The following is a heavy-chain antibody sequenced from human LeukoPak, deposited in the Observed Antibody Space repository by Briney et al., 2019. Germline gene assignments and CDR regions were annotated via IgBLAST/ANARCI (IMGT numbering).Heavy chain of an antibody. Sequence: ASVKVSFKSSGYTFANFGITWVRQAPGQGLEWMGWISVYNGNTNYAQNLHGRVTLTTDTSTSTAYMELRSLRYDDTALYYCASTCRSSSCYMVQWGQGTLVTVPS. CDR1: GYTFANFG. V-gene: IGHV1-18*01. D-gene: IGHD2-2*02. CDR2: ISVYNGNT. CDR3: ASTCRSSSCYMVQ. J-gene: IGHJ4*02.